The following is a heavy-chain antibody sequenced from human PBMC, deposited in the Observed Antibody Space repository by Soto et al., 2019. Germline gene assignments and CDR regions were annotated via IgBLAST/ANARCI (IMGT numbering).Heavy chain of an antibody. Sequence: QVQLQESGPGLVKPSQTLSLTCTVSGGSISSGGYYWSWIRQHPGKGLEWIGYIYYSGSTYYNPSLKSRVTISVDTAKNPFSLKLSSVTAADTAVYYCARVAVMISFIDYWGQGTLVTVSS. CDR1: GGSISSGGYY. V-gene: IGHV4-31*03. CDR3: ARVAVMISFIDY. J-gene: IGHJ4*02. CDR2: IYYSGST. D-gene: IGHD3-10*01.